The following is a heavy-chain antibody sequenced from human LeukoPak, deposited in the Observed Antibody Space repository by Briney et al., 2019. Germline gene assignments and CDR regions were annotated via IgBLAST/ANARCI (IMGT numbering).Heavy chain of an antibody. CDR1: GGSISSRSYY. CDR3: ARRGNGYNPPYYFDS. V-gene: IGHV4-39*01. D-gene: IGHD5-24*01. CDR2: IYYSGGA. Sequence: SETLSLTCTVSGGSISSRSYYWGWIRQPPGKGLEWIGSIYYSGGAYYNPSLKSRVTISVDTSKNQSSLKLSSVTAADTAVYYCARRGNGYNPPYYFDSWGQGTLVTVSS. J-gene: IGHJ4*02.